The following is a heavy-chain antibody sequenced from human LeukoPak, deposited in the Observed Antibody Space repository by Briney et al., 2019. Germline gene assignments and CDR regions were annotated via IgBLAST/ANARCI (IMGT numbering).Heavy chain of an antibody. Sequence: SETLSLTCAVHGGSFTAYYWIWIRQPPGKGLEWIGEINHSGSAIYNPSLKSRVTISVDTSKNQFSLRLRSVTAADTAVYFCARSPPRGDYSGSASHYNRWGPGTLVTVSS. D-gene: IGHD3-10*01. CDR2: INHSGSA. V-gene: IGHV4-34*01. J-gene: IGHJ4*02. CDR3: ARSPPRGDYSGSASHYNR. CDR1: GGSFTAYY.